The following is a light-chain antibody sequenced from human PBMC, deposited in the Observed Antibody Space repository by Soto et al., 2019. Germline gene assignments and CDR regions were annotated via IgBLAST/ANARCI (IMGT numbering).Light chain of an antibody. CDR2: DAS. J-gene: IGKJ5*01. V-gene: IGKV1-5*01. CDR3: QQYYGYLLT. Sequence: LHMAQSXSNVSASPCEXXXXXXXASQRISGCLAWNQHKXGKAPKLLIYDASXSNRGVAPRSTGSGSGTELTLTISSLQPEDFPIYYCQQYYGYLLTFGQGTRLEI. CDR1: QRISGC.